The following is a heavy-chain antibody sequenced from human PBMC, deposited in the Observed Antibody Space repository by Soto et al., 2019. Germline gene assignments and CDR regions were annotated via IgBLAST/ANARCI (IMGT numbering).Heavy chain of an antibody. V-gene: IGHV1-8*01. J-gene: IGHJ4*02. CDR1: GYTFTSYD. CDR2: MNPNTGNS. CDR3: ARRAETNGWNGFGADKYYFDF. Sequence: ASVKVSCKASGYTFTSYDIYWVRQATGQGLEWMGWMNPNTGNSGYAQKFQGRVTVTSDASINTVHMELSSLRSEDTAVYYCARRAETNGWNGFGADKYYFDFWGQGTLVTVSS. D-gene: IGHD1-1*01.